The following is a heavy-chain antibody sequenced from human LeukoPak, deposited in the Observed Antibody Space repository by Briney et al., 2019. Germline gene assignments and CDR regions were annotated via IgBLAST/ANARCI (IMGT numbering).Heavy chain of an antibody. V-gene: IGHV1-69*05. CDR2: IIPIFGTA. D-gene: IGHD5-18*01. CDR1: GGTFSSYA. J-gene: IGHJ4*02. Sequence: SVKVSYKASGGTFSSYAISWVRQAPGQGLEWMGRIIPIFGTANYAQKFQGRVTITTDESTSTAYMELSSLRSEDTAVYYCAREKYSYGYYFDYWGQGTLVTVAS. CDR3: AREKYSYGYYFDY.